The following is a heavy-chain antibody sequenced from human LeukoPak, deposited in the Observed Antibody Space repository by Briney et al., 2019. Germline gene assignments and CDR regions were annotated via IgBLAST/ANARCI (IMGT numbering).Heavy chain of an antibody. CDR2: INPSGGST. Sequence: ASVKVSCKASGYTFPSYSMHWVRQAPGQGLEWMGIINPSGGSTSYAQKFQGRVTMTRDTSTSTVYMDLSSLRSEDTAVYYCARDLRRDVYNRDWYPDLWGRGTLVTVSS. V-gene: IGHV1-46*01. J-gene: IGHJ2*01. D-gene: IGHD5-24*01. CDR1: GYTFPSYS. CDR3: ARDLRRDVYNRDWYPDL.